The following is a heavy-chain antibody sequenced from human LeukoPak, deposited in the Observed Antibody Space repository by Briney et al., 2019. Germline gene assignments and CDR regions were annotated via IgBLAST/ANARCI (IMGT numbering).Heavy chain of an antibody. D-gene: IGHD6-19*01. CDR2: IYSSGAT. CDR1: GGSISSFY. J-gene: IGHJ6*03. V-gene: IGHV4-4*07. Sequence: SETLSLTCTVSGGSISSFYWSWIRQPAGKGLEWIGRIYSSGATHYNPSLKSRVTMSVDTSKNQFSLELSSVTAADTAVYYCARLYSSGWYAVNYYYMDVWGKGTTVTVSS. CDR3: ARLYSSGWYAVNYYYMDV.